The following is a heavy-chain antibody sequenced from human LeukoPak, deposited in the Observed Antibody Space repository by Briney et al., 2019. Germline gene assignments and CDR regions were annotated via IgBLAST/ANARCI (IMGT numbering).Heavy chain of an antibody. CDR2: ISSSGGST. J-gene: IGHJ4*02. CDR3: AKDLVVPGYQPFDY. CDR1: GFTFDDYA. Sequence: PGGSLRLSCAASGFTFDDYAMSWVRQAPGKGLEWVSSISSSGGSTYYADSVKGRFTISRDDSKNTLYVQMNSLRAEDTAVYYCAKDLVVPGYQPFDYWGQGTLVTISS. D-gene: IGHD2-2*01. V-gene: IGHV3-23*01.